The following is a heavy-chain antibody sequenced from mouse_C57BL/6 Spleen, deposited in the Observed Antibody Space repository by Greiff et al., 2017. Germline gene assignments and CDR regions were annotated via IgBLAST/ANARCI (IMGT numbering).Heavy chain of an antibody. CDR2: IDPSDSYT. V-gene: IGHV1-69*01. CDR3: ALITTVVAPYDY. J-gene: IGHJ2*01. D-gene: IGHD1-1*01. Sequence: VQLQQPGAELVMPGASVKLSCKASGYTFTSYWMHWVKQRPGQGLEWIGEIDPSDSYTNYNQKFKGKSTLTVEKSSSTAYMQLSSLTSEDSAVYYCALITTVVAPYDYWGQGTTLTVSS. CDR1: GYTFTSYW.